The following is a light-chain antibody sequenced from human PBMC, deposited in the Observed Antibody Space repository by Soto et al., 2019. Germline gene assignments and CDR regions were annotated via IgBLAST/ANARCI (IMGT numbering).Light chain of an antibody. V-gene: IGKV3-20*01. Sequence: EIVLTQSPGILSLSPGERASLSCRASQKISSTVLAWYQQKPGQAPRLLIYGASSRTTGIPDRFSGSGSGTDFTLTISSLQPEDVATYYCQKYNSAPLTFGGGTKVDIK. J-gene: IGKJ4*01. CDR2: GAS. CDR3: QKYNSAPLT. CDR1: QKISSTV.